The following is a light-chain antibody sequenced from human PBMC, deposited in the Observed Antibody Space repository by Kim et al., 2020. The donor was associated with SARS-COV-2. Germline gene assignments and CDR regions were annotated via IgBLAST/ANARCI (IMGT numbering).Light chain of an antibody. CDR1: QDIVNY. CDR2: GAS. CDR3: QQSHSSPVT. J-gene: IGKJ2*01. V-gene: IGKV1-39*01. Sequence: SASLGAGVTISCRASQDIVNYLNWYQQKPGKAPKLLIFGASSLQSGVPSRFRGSGSGTDFTLTISALQSEDFATYYCQQSHSSPVTFGQGTKLEI.